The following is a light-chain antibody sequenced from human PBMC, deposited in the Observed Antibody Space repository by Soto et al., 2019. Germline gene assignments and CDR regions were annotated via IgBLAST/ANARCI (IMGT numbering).Light chain of an antibody. CDR2: DVS. V-gene: IGLV2-14*01. J-gene: IGLJ2*01. Sequence: QSVLTQPASVSGSPGQSITISCTGTSSDVGGYNYVSWYQQHPGKAPKLMIYDVSNRPSGVSNRFSGSKSGNTASLTISGLQAADEAAYYCSSYTSSSAVVFGGGTKLTVL. CDR3: SSYTSSSAVV. CDR1: SSDVGGYNY.